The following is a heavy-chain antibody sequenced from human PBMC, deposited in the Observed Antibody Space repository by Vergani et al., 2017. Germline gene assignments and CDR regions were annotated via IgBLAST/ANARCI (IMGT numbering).Heavy chain of an antibody. CDR3: ARGGPYQLLYYAFDI. CDR2: IYYRGST. V-gene: IGHV4-59*01. J-gene: IGHJ3*02. Sequence: QVQLQESGPGLVKPSETLSLTCTVSGGSISSYYWSWIRQPPGKGLEWIGYIYYRGSTNYNPSLKSRVTISVDTSKNQFSLKLSSVTAADTAVYYCARGGPYQLLYYAFDIWGQGTMVTVSS. CDR1: GGSISSYY. D-gene: IGHD2-2*02.